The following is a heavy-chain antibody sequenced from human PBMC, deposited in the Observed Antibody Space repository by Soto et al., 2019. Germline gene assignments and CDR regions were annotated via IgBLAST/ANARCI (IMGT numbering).Heavy chain of an antibody. CDR2: IWYDGSNK. V-gene: IGHV3-33*01. D-gene: IGHD6-19*01. CDR3: ARQWLAQPGYYGMDV. Sequence: PGGSLRLSCAASGFTFSSYGMHWVRQAPGKGLEWVAVIWYDGSNKYYADSVKGRFTISRDNSKNTLYLQMNSLRAEDTAVYYCARQWLAQPGYYGMDVWGQGTTVTVS. J-gene: IGHJ6*02. CDR1: GFTFSSYG.